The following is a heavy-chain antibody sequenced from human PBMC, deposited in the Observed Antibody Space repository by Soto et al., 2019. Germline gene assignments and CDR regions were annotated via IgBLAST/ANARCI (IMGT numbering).Heavy chain of an antibody. CDR3: ARGAVAGIWTFDY. J-gene: IGHJ4*02. Sequence: ASVKVSCKASGYTFTGYYMHWVRQAPGQGLGWMGWINPNSGGTNYAQKFQGRVTMTRDTSISTAYMELSRLRSDDTAVYYCARGAVAGIWTFDYWGQGTLVTVSS. CDR2: INPNSGGT. V-gene: IGHV1-2*02. D-gene: IGHD6-19*01. CDR1: GYTFTGYY.